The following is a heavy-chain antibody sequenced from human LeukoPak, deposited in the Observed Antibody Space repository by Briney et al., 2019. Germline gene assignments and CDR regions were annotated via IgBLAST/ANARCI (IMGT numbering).Heavy chain of an antibody. D-gene: IGHD5-12*01. J-gene: IGHJ4*02. CDR3: AGRDGYDWYY. Sequence: SETLSLTCAVYGGSFNGYYWSWIRQPPGKGLEWIGEINHSGSTNYNPSLKSRVTISVDTSKNQFSLKLSSVTAADTAVYYCAGRDGYDWYYWGQGTLVTVSS. CDR1: GGSFNGYY. CDR2: INHSGST. V-gene: IGHV4-34*01.